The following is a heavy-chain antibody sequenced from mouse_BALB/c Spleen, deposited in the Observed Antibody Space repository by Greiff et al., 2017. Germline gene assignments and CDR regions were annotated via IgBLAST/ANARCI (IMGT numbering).Heavy chain of an antibody. Sequence: EVKLVESGGGLVQPGGSRKLSCAASGFTFSSFGMHWVRQAPEKGLEWVAYISSGSSTIYYADKVKGRFTFTRDNPKNTLFLQMTSLRSEDTAMYYCARGLYGNSAEYYAMDYWGQGTSVTVSS. V-gene: IGHV5-17*02. D-gene: IGHD2-1*01. CDR1: GFTFSSFG. CDR3: ARGLYGNSAEYYAMDY. CDR2: ISSGSSTI. J-gene: IGHJ4*01.